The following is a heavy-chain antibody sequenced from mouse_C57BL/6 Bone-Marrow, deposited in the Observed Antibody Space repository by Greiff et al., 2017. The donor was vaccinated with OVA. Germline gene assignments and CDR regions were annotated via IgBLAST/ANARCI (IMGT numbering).Heavy chain of an antibody. CDR2: IYPGSGST. CDR1: GYTFTSYW. D-gene: IGHD2-3*01. V-gene: IGHV1-55*01. J-gene: IGHJ2*01. CDR3: ARLYDGYDDGY. Sequence: QVQLQQPGAELVKPGASVKMSCKASGYTFTSYWITWVKQRPGQGLEWIGDIYPGSGSTNYNEKFKSKDTLTVDTSSRTAYMQLSSLTSEDSAVYYCARLYDGYDDGYWGQGTTLTVSS.